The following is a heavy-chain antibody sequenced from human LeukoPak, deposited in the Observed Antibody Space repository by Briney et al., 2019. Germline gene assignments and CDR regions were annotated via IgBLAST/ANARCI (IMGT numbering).Heavy chain of an antibody. CDR1: GFTFSGYA. CDR3: GVDIVVVPGAPNWFDP. CDR2: ISGSGDST. V-gene: IGHV3-23*01. Sequence: PGGSLRLSCAASGFTFSGYAMSWVRQAPGKGLEWVSAISGSGDSTYYADSVKGRFTISRDNSKNTLYLQMNSLRAEDTAVYYCGVDIVVVPGAPNWFDPWGQGTLVTVSS. D-gene: IGHD2-2*01. J-gene: IGHJ5*02.